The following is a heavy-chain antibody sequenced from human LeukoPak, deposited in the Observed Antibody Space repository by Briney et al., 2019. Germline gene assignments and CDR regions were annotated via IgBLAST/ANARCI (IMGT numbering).Heavy chain of an antibody. V-gene: IGHV3-23*01. Sequence: QTGGSLRLSCAASGFTFSTYVMSWVRQAPGKGPELVSGISGSGDPTYYADSVKGRFTISRDNSKNTLYLQMNSLRAEDTAVYYCAKDRPSSLIVGATVYWGQGTLVTVSS. D-gene: IGHD1-26*01. CDR3: AKDRPSSLIVGATVY. CDR2: ISGSGDPT. CDR1: GFTFSTYV. J-gene: IGHJ4*02.